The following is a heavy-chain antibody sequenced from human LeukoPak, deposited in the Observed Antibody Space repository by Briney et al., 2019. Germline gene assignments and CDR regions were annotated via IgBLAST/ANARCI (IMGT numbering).Heavy chain of an antibody. V-gene: IGHV1-24*01. Sequence: ASVKVSCKISVDTLSEVSTHWVRQAPGKGLEWMGGFDPEDGEPIYAQKFQGRVTMSEDTSTDTAYMDLSSLRSEDTAFYYCATESVGYGDVHYFDSWGQGTLVTVSS. J-gene: IGHJ4*02. CDR1: VDTLSEVS. D-gene: IGHD4-17*01. CDR3: ATESVGYGDVHYFDS. CDR2: FDPEDGEP.